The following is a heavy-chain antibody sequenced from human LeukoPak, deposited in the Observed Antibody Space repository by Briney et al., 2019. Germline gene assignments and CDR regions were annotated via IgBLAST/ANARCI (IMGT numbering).Heavy chain of an antibody. CDR2: IYTSGST. D-gene: IGHD6-6*01. Sequence: SETLSLTCTVSGGSISSSSYYWSWIRQPAGKGLEWIGRIYTSGSTNYNPSLKSRVTISVDTSKNQFSLKLSSVTAADTAVYYCAREGHGSSFDYWGQGTLVTVSS. CDR3: AREGHGSSFDY. CDR1: GGSISSSSYY. V-gene: IGHV4-61*02. J-gene: IGHJ4*02.